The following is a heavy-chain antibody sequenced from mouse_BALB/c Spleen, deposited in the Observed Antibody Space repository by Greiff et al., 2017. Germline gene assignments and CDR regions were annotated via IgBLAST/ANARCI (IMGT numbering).Heavy chain of an antibody. J-gene: IGHJ4*01. CDR2: ISNLAYSI. V-gene: IGHV5-15*02. Sequence: EVKLMESGGGLVQPGGSRKLSCAASGFTFSDYGMAWVRQAPGKGPEWVAFISNLAYSIYYADTVTGRFTISRENAKNTLYLEMSSLRSEDTAMYYCARERDYDAMDYWGQGTSVTVSS. CDR1: GFTFSDYG. CDR3: ARERDYDAMDY.